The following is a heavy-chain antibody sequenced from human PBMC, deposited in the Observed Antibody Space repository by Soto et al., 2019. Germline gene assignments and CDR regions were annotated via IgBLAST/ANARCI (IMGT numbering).Heavy chain of an antibody. CDR1: GYTFTSYD. D-gene: IGHD6-19*01. CDR3: ARGWRQWLVHDDFDY. J-gene: IGHJ4*02. CDR2: MNPNSGNT. Sequence: ASVKVSCKASGYTFTSYDINWVRQATGQGLEWMGWMNPNSGNTGYAQKFQGRVTMTRNTSISTAYMELSSLRSEDTAVYSCARGWRQWLVHDDFDYWGQGTLVTASS. V-gene: IGHV1-8*01.